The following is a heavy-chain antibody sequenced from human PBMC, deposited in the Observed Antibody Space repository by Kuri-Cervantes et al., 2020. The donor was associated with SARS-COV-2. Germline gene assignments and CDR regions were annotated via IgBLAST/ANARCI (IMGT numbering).Heavy chain of an antibody. V-gene: IGHV3-30-3*01. CDR1: GFTFSSYA. J-gene: IGHJ1*01. CDR2: ISYDGSNK. D-gene: IGHD3-22*01. CDR3: ARVSSGYSPTEYFQH. Sequence: GGSLRLSCAASGFTFSSYAMHWVRQAPGKGLEWVAVISYDGSNKYYADSVKGRFTISRDNSKNTLYLQMNSLRAEDTAVYYCARVSSGYSPTEYFQHWGQGTLVTVSS.